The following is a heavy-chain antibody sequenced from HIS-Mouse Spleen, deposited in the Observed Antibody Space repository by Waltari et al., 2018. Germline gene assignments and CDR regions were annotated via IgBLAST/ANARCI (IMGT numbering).Heavy chain of an antibody. CDR3: AREIPYSSSWYDWYFDL. D-gene: IGHD6-13*01. CDR2: IYYSGST. Sequence: QLQLQESGPGLVKPSETLSLTRTVSGGSISSSSYYRGGIRQPPGKGLEWIGSIYYSGSTYYNPSLKSRVTISVDTSKNQFSLKLSSVTAADTAVYYCAREIPYSSSWYDWYFDLWGRGTLVTVSS. CDR1: GGSISSSSYY. V-gene: IGHV4-39*07. J-gene: IGHJ2*01.